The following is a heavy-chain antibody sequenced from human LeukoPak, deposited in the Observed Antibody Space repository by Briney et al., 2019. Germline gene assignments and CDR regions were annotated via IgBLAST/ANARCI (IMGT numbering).Heavy chain of an antibody. CDR2: MNPNSGNT. CDR1: VYTFINYD. Sequence: ASVKVSCKASVYTFINYDFHWVRQATGQGLEGMGWMNPNSGNTGYAQKFQGRVTFTRDTSTSTAYMELNSLRSEDTAVYYCTKVQGWTRNWFDPWGQGTLVTVSS. D-gene: IGHD2-15*01. J-gene: IGHJ5*02. V-gene: IGHV1-8*03. CDR3: TKVQGWTRNWFDP.